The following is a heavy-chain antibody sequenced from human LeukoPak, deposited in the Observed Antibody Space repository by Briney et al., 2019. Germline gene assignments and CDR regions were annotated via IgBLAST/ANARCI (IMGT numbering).Heavy chain of an antibody. V-gene: IGHV1-69*13. Sequence: SVKVSCKASGYTFTSYGISWVRQAPGQGLEWMGGIIPIFGTANYAQKFQGRVTITADESTSTAYMELSSLRSEDTAVYYCASTIKGWLQFQYYFDYWGQGTLVTVSS. J-gene: IGHJ4*02. CDR3: ASTIKGWLQFQYYFDY. CDR1: GYTFTSYG. D-gene: IGHD5-24*01. CDR2: IIPIFGTA.